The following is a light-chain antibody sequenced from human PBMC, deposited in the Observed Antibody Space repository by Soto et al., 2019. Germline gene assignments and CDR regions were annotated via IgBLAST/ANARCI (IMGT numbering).Light chain of an antibody. CDR1: SSNIGSNT. J-gene: IGLJ1*01. Sequence: QSVLTQPPSASGTPGQRVTISCSGSSSNIGSNTVNWYQQLPGTAPKLLIYSNNQRPSGVPDRLSGSKSGTSASLAISGLQYEDEADYYCAAWDDSLNGLYVFGTGTKVTVL. CDR3: AAWDDSLNGLYV. CDR2: SNN. V-gene: IGLV1-44*01.